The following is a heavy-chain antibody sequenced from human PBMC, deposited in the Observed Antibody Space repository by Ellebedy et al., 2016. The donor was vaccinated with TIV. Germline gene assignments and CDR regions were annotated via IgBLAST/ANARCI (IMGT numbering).Heavy chain of an antibody. CDR2: INFNSGDT. J-gene: IGHJ4*02. V-gene: IGHV1-2*02. D-gene: IGHD3-10*01. CDR3: ARGYGSGSYYLHYFDY. Sequence: ASVKVSCXASGHTFTGYYIHWVRQAPGQGLEWMGWINFNSGDTHYAQKFQGRVTMTRDTSISTAYMELSRLRSDDTAVYYCARGYGSGSYYLHYFDYWGQGTLVTVSS. CDR1: GHTFTGYY.